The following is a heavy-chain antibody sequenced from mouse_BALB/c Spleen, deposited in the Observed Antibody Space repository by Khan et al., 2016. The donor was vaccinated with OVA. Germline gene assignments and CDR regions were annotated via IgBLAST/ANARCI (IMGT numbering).Heavy chain of an antibody. CDR3: VRDGAYHRNDGWFAY. J-gene: IGHJ3*01. CDR1: GYTFTSYT. CDR2: INPSNGYT. V-gene: IGHV1-4*01. D-gene: IGHD2-14*01. Sequence: QVQLQQSGAELARPGASVKMSCKASGYTFTSYTIHWIKERPGQGLEWIGYINPSNGYTNYNQKFKDKATLTTDKSSTTAYLQLSSLTSDDSAVYNCVRDGAYHRNDGWFAYWGQGTPVTVSA.